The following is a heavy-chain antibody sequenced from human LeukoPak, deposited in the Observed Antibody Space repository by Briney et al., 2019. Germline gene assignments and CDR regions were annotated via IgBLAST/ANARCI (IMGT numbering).Heavy chain of an antibody. Sequence: PGGSLRLSCAASGFTFSSYSMNWVRQAAGKGLEWVSSISSSSSYIYYADSVKGRFTISRDNAKNSLYLQMNSLRAEDTAVYYCAREVEDIVVVPAAMLYYYGMDVWGQGTTVTVSS. CDR3: AREVEDIVVVPAAMLYYYGMDV. V-gene: IGHV3-21*01. CDR2: ISSSSSYI. D-gene: IGHD2-2*01. CDR1: GFTFSSYS. J-gene: IGHJ6*02.